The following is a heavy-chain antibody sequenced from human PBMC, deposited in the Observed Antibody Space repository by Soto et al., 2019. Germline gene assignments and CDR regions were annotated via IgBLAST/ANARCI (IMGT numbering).Heavy chain of an antibody. CDR2: IYYSGST. CDR1: GGSISSYY. V-gene: IGHV4-59*07. Sequence: PSDTLSLTCTVSGGSISSYYWSWIRQPPGKGLEWIGYIYYSGSTNYNPSLKSRVTISVDTSKNQFSLKLSSVTAADTAVYYCAGTLAVADLPHGGLWWFDPWGQGTLVTVSS. J-gene: IGHJ5*02. D-gene: IGHD6-19*01. CDR3: AGTLAVADLPHGGLWWFDP.